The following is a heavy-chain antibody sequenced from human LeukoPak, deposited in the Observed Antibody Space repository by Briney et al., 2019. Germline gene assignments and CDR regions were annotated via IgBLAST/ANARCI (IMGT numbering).Heavy chain of an antibody. CDR1: GYTFTSYD. CDR3: ARDYYGMDV. V-gene: IGHV1-8*01. CDR2: MNPNSGNT. Sequence: ASVKVSCKASGYTFTSYDISWVRQATGQGLEWMGWMNPNSGNTGCAQKFQGRVTMTRNTSISTAYMELSSLRFEDTAVYYCARDYYGMDVWGQGTTVTVSS. J-gene: IGHJ6*02.